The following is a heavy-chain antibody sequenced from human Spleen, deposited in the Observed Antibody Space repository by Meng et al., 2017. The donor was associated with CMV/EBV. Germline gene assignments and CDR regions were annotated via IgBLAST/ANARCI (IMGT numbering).Heavy chain of an antibody. J-gene: IGHJ4*02. D-gene: IGHD6-6*01. CDR3: ARGAAPYYFDY. CDR1: GYHLTSYY. CDR2: VNPSGGST. V-gene: IGHV1-46*01. Sequence: QVRLVQAWADVTKAGASVKVSCKASGYHLTSYYMHWVRQAPRQGLEWMGIVNPSGGSTSYAQKFQGRVTMTKDTSTSTVYMELSSLRSEDTAVYYCARGAAPYYFDYWGQGTLVTVSS.